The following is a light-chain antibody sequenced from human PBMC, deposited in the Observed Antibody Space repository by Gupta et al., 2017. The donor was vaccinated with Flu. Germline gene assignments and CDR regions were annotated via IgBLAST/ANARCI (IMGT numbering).Light chain of an antibody. V-gene: IGLV3-19*01. J-gene: IGLJ3*02. CDR3: NSRDSSGNHLV. CDR2: GKN. Sequence: SSELTQDPAVSVALGQTVRITCQGDSLRSYYASWYQQKPGQAPVLVIYGKNNRPSWIPDRCSGSSSGNTASLTITGAQAEDEADYYCNSRDSSGNHLVFGGGTKLTVL. CDR1: SLRSYY.